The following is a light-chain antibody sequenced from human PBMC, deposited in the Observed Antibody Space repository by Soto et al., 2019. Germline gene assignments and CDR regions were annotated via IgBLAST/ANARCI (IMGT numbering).Light chain of an antibody. CDR3: QQTFNVPPWT. CDR2: GAS. V-gene: IGKV1-39*01. CDR1: QNIDIY. Sequence: DIPMTQSPSSLSASVGDTVTITCRASQNIDIYLNWYQQKAGTAPKVLISGASNLQMGVPSRFSGSGSGTDFTLTINNLQPEDFATYFCQQTFNVPPWTFGQGTKVDVK. J-gene: IGKJ1*01.